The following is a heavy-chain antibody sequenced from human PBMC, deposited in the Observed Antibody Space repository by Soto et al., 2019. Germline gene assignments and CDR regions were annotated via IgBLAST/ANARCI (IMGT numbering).Heavy chain of an antibody. Sequence: QVQLQQWGAGLLKPSETLSLTCTVYGGSFTGYFWTWIRQPPGKGPEGIGEVDHNGVTNYNPSLKSRDTVSLDTSKNQFSPRLTSVTAADTSIYFCARLTVAKVRTGPDYWGQGALVTVSS. J-gene: IGHJ4*02. CDR1: GGSFTGYF. D-gene: IGHD4-17*01. CDR3: ARLTVAKVRTGPDY. CDR2: VDHNGVT. V-gene: IGHV4-34*01.